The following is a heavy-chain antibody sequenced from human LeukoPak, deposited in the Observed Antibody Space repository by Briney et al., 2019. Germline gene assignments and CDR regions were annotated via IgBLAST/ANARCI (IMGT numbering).Heavy chain of an antibody. D-gene: IGHD3-9*01. CDR1: EFTFSDHY. J-gene: IGHJ4*02. Sequence: GGSLRLSCAATEFTFSDHYMDWVRQAPGKGLEWIGRTRNKANSYTAEYAASVKGRFTISRDDSKNSLYLQMNSLKTEDTAVYYCTRWDSAVTGYYWGQGTLVTVSS. CDR2: TRNKANSYTA. CDR3: TRWDSAVTGYY. V-gene: IGHV3-72*01.